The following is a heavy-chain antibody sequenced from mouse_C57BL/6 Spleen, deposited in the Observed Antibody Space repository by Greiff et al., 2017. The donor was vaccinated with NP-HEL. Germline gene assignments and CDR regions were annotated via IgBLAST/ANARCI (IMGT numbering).Heavy chain of an antibody. V-gene: IGHV5-6*01. CDR2: ISSGGSYT. D-gene: IGHD2-5*01. Sequence: EVQVVESGGDLVKPGGSLKLSCAASGFTFSSYGMSWVRQTPDQRLEWVATISSGGSYTYYPDSVKGRFTISRDNAKNTLYLQMSSLKSEDTAMYYCARQTAYYSNYFDDWGQGTTLTVSS. J-gene: IGHJ2*01. CDR1: GFTFSSYG. CDR3: ARQTAYYSNYFDD.